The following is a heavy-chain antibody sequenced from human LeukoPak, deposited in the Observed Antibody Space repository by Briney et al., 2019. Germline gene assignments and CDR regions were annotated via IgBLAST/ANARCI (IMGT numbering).Heavy chain of an antibody. J-gene: IGHJ4*02. D-gene: IGHD3-10*01. V-gene: IGHV1-3*01. CDR3: ARGSRRSYGSGSYLYDY. Sequence: ASVKVSCKASGCTFTSYAMHWVRQAPGQRLEWMGWINAGNGNTKYSQKFQGRVTITRDTSASTAYMELSSLRSEDTAVYYCARGSRRSYGSGSYLYDYWGQGTLVTVSS. CDR2: INAGNGNT. CDR1: GCTFTSYA.